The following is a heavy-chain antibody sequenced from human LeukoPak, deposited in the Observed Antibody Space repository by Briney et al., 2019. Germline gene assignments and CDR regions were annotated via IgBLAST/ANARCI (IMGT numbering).Heavy chain of an antibody. CDR2: ITPSGSAT. J-gene: IGHJ5*02. D-gene: IGHD2-15*01. V-gene: IGHV3-11*01. CDR3: ARGYCSGGNCYPLFDP. CDR1: AYSFSDYY. Sequence: GGSLRLSCAASAYSFSDYYMGWIRQAPGRGLEWVSYITPSGSATYYADPVKGRFTISRDNAKNSLYLQVNSLRAEDTAVYYCARGYCSGGNCYPLFDPWGQGTLVTVSS.